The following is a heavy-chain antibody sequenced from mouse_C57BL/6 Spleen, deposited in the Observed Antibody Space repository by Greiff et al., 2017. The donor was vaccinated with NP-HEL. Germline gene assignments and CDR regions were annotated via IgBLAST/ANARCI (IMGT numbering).Heavy chain of an antibody. CDR1: GYTFTSYW. J-gene: IGHJ1*03. V-gene: IGHV1-69*01. CDR3: ARRGFDV. CDR2: IDPSDSYT. Sequence: VQLQQPGAELVMPGASVKLSCKASGYTFTSYWMHWVKQRPGQGLEWIGEIDPSDSYTNYNQKFKGKSTLTVDKSSSTAYMQLRSLTSEDSAVYYCARRGFDVWGTGTTVTVSS.